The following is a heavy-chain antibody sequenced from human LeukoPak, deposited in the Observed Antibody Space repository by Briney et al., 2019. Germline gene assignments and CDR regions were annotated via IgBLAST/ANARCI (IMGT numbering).Heavy chain of an antibody. D-gene: IGHD5-24*01. CDR1: GGTFSSYA. Sequence: SVKVSCKASGGTFSSYAISWVRQAPGQGLEWMGGIIPIFGTANYAQRFQGRVTITADESTSTAYMELSSLRSEDTAVYYCARAEVDMATSYYFDYWGQGTLVTVSS. J-gene: IGHJ4*02. CDR3: ARAEVDMATSYYFDY. CDR2: IIPIFGTA. V-gene: IGHV1-69*13.